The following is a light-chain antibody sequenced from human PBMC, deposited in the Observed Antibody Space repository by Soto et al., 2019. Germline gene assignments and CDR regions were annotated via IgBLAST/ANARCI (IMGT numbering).Light chain of an antibody. CDR1: QSVSSSY. Sequence: EIVLTQSPGTLSLSPGERATLSCRASQSVSSSYLAWYQQKPGQAPRLLIYGTSIRATGIPDRFSGSGSRTDFTLTISRLEPEDFAVYYCQQYGSSFWTFGQGTEVDIK. V-gene: IGKV3-20*01. CDR2: GTS. J-gene: IGKJ1*01. CDR3: QQYGSSFWT.